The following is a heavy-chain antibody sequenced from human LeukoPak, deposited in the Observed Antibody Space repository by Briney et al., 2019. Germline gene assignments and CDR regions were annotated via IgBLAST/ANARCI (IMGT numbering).Heavy chain of an antibody. CDR3: AKSSGYDRP. CDR2: NHSGGT. V-gene: IGHV4-38-2*02. J-gene: IGHJ5*02. CDR1: GYSINSGYT. D-gene: IGHD5-12*01. Sequence: SSETLSLTCTVSGYSINSGYTWGWLRQPPGKGLEWIGNNHSGGTYYNPSLTSRVTISVDTSKNQLSLKLSSVTAADTAVYYCAKSSGYDRPWGQGTLVTVSS.